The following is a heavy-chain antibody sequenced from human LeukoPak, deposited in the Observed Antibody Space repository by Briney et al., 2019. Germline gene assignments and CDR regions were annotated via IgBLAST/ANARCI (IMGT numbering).Heavy chain of an antibody. D-gene: IGHD3-22*01. CDR2: ITPSGST. CDR1: GGSFSGYF. V-gene: IGHV4-34*01. J-gene: IGHJ4*02. CDR3: ASSFYYDSRDY. Sequence: PSETLSLTCVVYGGSFSGYFWSWIRQPPGKGLEWIGEITPSGSTNCNPSLKSRVSISIDTSKKKLSLRLTSVTAADSAVYYCASSFYYDSRDYWGQGTLVTVSS.